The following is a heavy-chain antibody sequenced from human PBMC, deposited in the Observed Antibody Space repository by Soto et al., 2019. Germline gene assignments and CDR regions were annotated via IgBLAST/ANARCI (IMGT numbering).Heavy chain of an antibody. J-gene: IGHJ4*02. CDR2: IDPSGDDI. V-gene: IGHV1-46*03. Sequence: QVQLVQSGAEVKKPGASVQVSCKASGYISMKYCMYWVRQAPGQGLEWMGRIDPSGDDITYAQNFQGRFTMSRDTSTSSLYMELSGLRSDDTAVYYCVSDGTATYTGFDYWGQRTLVTVSS. CDR3: VSDGTATYTGFDY. CDR1: GYISMKYC. D-gene: IGHD3-16*01.